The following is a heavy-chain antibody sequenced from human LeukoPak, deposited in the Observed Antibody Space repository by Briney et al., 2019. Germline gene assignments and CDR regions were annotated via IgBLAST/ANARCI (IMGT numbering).Heavy chain of an antibody. CDR3: ARPKEKYLSSSFDS. CDR1: GYSFANYW. V-gene: IGHV5-51*01. D-gene: IGHD6-6*01. J-gene: IGHJ4*02. Sequence: GESLKISCKGSGYSFANYWIGWVRQMPGKGLEWMGIIYAGDSDTRYSPSFQGQVTISADKSISTACLQWSSLKASDTAMYYCARPKEKYLSSSFDSWGQGTLVTVSS. CDR2: IYAGDSDT.